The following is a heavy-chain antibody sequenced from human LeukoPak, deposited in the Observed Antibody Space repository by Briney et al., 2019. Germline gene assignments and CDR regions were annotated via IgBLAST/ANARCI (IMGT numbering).Heavy chain of an antibody. J-gene: IGHJ4*02. CDR2: IAGSDTTT. V-gene: IGHV3-48*03. CDR1: GFAFSAYE. D-gene: IGHD3-22*01. Sequence: GGSLTLSCAASGFAFSAYEMNWVRQGQGTGQEWVSYIAGSDTTTYYADSVRGRFTISRDNAKSSLYLLMNSLRAEDTALYYCTTLGYHLDSWGQGTLVTVSS. CDR3: TTLGYHLDS.